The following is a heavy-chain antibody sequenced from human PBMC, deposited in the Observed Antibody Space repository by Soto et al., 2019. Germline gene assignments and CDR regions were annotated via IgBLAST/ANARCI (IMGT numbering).Heavy chain of an antibody. V-gene: IGHV4-59*01. Sequence: PSETLSLTCTFSCGSIISYYWSWIRQPPGKGLEWIGYIYYSGSTNYNPSLKSRVTISVDTSKNQFSLKLSSVTAADTAVYYCARGSSGSSYYFDYWGQGTLVTVSS. D-gene: IGHD1-26*01. CDR3: ARGSSGSSYYFDY. CDR2: IYYSGST. CDR1: CGSIISYY. J-gene: IGHJ4*02.